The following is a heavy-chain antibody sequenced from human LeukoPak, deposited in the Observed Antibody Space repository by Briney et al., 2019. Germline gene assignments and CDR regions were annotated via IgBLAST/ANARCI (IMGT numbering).Heavy chain of an antibody. CDR2: IYYSGST. V-gene: IGHV4-39*01. Sequence: SETLSLTCAVYGGSFSGYYWAWIRQPPGKGPEWIGSIYYSGSTYYNPSLKSRVTISVDTSKNQFSLKLSSVTAADTAVYYCARQYYFDYWGQGTLVTVSS. J-gene: IGHJ4*02. CDR3: ARQYYFDY. CDR1: GGSFSGYY.